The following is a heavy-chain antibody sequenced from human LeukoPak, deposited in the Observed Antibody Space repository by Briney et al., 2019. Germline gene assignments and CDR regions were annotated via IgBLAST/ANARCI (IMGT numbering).Heavy chain of an antibody. V-gene: IGHV3-48*03. CDR2: ISSSGSTI. CDR3: ARGDIVVVVAATRWSWFDP. CDR1: GFTFSSYE. D-gene: IGHD2-15*01. Sequence: GGSMRLSCAASGFTFSSYEMNWVRQAPGKGLEWVSYISSSGSTIYYADSVKGRFTISRDNAKNSLYLQMISLRAEDTAVYYCARGDIVVVVAATRWSWFDPWGQGPLVTVSS. J-gene: IGHJ5*02.